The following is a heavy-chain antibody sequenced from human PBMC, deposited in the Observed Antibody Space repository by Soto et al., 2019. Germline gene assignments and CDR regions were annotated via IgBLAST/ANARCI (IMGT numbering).Heavy chain of an antibody. J-gene: IGHJ5*02. V-gene: IGHV4-39*01. CDR1: GGSISSSSYY. CDR2: IYYSGST. D-gene: IGHD6-13*01. Sequence: SETLSLTCTVSGGSISSSSYYWGWIRQPPGKGLEWIGSIYYSGSTYYNPSLKSRVTISVDTSKNQFSLKLSSVTAADTAVYCCARRIAAAGNNWFDPWGQGTLVTVSS. CDR3: ARRIAAAGNNWFDP.